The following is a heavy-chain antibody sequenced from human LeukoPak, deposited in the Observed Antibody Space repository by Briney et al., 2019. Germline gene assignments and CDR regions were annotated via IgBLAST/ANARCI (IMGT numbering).Heavy chain of an antibody. Sequence: PSETLSFTCTVSGGSISSYYWSWIRQPPGKGLEWIGYIYYSGSTNYNPSLKSRVTISVDTSKNQFSLKLSSVTAADTAVYYCASTDYYDSSGYYRYWGQGTLVTVSS. CDR3: ASTDYYDSSGYYRY. D-gene: IGHD3-22*01. V-gene: IGHV4-59*12. CDR1: GGSISSYY. CDR2: IYYSGST. J-gene: IGHJ4*02.